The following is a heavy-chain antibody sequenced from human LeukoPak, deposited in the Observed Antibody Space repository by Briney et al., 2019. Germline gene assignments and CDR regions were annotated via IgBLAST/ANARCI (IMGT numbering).Heavy chain of an antibody. CDR2: INPNSGGT. CDR3: ARGDVLLWFGGFSFDY. V-gene: IGHV1-2*02. CDR1: GYTFTGYY. D-gene: IGHD3-10*01. Sequence: GASVKVSCKASGYTFTGYYMHWVRQAPGQGLEWMGWINPNSGGTNYAQKFQGRVTMTRDTSISTAYMELSRLRSDDTAVYYCARGDVLLWFGGFSFDYWGQGTLVTVSS. J-gene: IGHJ4*02.